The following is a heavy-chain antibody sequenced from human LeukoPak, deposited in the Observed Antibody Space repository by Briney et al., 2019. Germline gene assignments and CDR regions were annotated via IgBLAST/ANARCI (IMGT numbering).Heavy chain of an antibody. D-gene: IGHD5-24*01. V-gene: IGHV4-39*07. CDR2: IYYSGST. J-gene: IGHJ6*02. CDR1: GGSISSYY. CDR3: ARDMAALIYYYYGMDV. Sequence: SETLSLTCTVSGGSISSYYWGWIRQPPGKGLEWIGSIYYSGSTYYNPSLKSRVTISVDTSKNQFSLKLSSVTAADTAVYYCARDMAALIYYYYGMDVWGQGTTVTVSS.